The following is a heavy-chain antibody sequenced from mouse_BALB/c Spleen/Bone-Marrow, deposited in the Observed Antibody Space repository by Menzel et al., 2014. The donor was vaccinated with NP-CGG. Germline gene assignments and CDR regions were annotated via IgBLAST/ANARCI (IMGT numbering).Heavy chain of an antibody. D-gene: IGHD1-1*01. CDR2: ISSGGST. J-gene: IGHJ4*01. Sequence: DVHLVESGGGLVKPGGSLKLSCAASGFTFSSYAMSWARQTPEKRLEWVASISSGGSTYYPDSVKGRFTISRDNARNILYLQMSSLRSEDTAMYYCARARFYYGKLVDYWGQGTSVTVSS. CDR3: ARARFYYGKLVDY. V-gene: IGHV5-6-5*01. CDR1: GFTFSSYA.